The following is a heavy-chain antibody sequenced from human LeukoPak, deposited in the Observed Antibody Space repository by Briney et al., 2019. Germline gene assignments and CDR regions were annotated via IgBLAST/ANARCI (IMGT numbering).Heavy chain of an antibody. D-gene: IGHD6-19*01. J-gene: IGHJ4*02. Sequence: GSLRLSCAASGFPFNSFAMSWVRQAPGKGLEWVSSISADGGTTGYGDSVKGRFAISRDKSKKTLFLQMNSLRPEDTATYFCAAGRGNSGWSPFDYWGQGSLVTVSS. CDR3: AAGRGNSGWSPFDY. V-gene: IGHV3-23*01. CDR2: ISADGGTT. CDR1: GFPFNSFA.